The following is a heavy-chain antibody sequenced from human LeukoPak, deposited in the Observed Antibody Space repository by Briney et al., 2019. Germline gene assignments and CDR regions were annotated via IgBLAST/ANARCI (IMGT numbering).Heavy chain of an antibody. CDR1: GFTFSSYA. CDR2: ISYDGSNK. J-gene: IGHJ4*02. V-gene: IGHV3-30-3*01. CDR3: ARDRDFWSGMIGTFNY. Sequence: GGSLRLSCAASGFTFSSYAMHWVRQAPGKGLEWVAVISYDGSNKYYADSVKGRFTISRDNSKNTLYLQMNSLRAEDTAVYYCARDRDFWSGMIGTFNYWGQGTLVTVSS. D-gene: IGHD3-3*01.